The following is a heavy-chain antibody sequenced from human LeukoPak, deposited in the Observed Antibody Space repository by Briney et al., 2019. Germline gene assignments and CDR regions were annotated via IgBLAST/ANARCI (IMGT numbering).Heavy chain of an antibody. CDR1: GFTFRSHA. D-gene: IGHD2-21*01. CDR3: AKDFRIGYSAHFDY. J-gene: IGHJ4*02. V-gene: IGHV3-23*01. Sequence: GGSLRLSCVGSGFTFRSHAMSWVRQAPEKGLEFVSGIYENGGTTYYADSVKGRFSISRDNSKNTLYLQTDSLRGEDTAVYYCAKDFRIGYSAHFDYWGQGALVTVSS. CDR2: IYENGGTT.